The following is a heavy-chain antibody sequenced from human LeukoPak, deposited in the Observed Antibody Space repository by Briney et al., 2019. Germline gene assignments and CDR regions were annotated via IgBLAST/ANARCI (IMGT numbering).Heavy chain of an antibody. D-gene: IGHD4-17*01. CDR2: IYYSGST. CDR3: ARGDYGDYEYYFDY. V-gene: IGHV4-59*01. J-gene: IGHJ4*02. Sequence: SETLSLTCTVSGGSISSYYWSWTRQPPGKGLEWIGYIYYSGSTNYNPSLKSRVTISVDTSKNQFSLKLSSVTAADTAVYYCARGDYGDYEYYFDYWGQGTLVTVSS. CDR1: GGSISSYY.